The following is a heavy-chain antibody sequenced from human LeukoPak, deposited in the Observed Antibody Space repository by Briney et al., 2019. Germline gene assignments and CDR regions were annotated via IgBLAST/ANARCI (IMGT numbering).Heavy chain of an antibody. D-gene: IGHD2-2*01. CDR2: INHSGST. J-gene: IGHJ5*02. CDR3: ARRSEDIVVVPAADWFDP. CDR1: GGSISTHY. Sequence: SETLSLTCIVSGGSISTHYWSWIRQPPGKGLEWIGEINHSGSTNYNPSLKSRVTISVDTSKNQFSLKLSSVTAADTAVYYCARRSEDIVVVPAADWFDPWGQGTLVTVSS. V-gene: IGHV4-34*01.